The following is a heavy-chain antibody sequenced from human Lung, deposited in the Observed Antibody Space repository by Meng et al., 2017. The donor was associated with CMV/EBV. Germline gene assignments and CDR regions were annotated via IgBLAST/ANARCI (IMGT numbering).Heavy chain of an antibody. CDR1: GSLFHSYD. D-gene: IGHD3-10*01. V-gene: IGHV1-8*01. J-gene: IGHJ5*02. Sequence: SGSLFHSYDINWVRQATGQGLEWMGWMNPNSGQTGYAKKFQGRVSFTRNTSMRTAYMELSSLRSEDTAVYFCARTQSYYGSGTYNWFDPWGQGTLVTV. CDR2: MNPNSGQT. CDR3: ARTQSYYGSGTYNWFDP.